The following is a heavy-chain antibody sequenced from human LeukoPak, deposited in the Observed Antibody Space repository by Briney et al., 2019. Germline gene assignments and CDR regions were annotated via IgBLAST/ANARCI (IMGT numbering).Heavy chain of an antibody. CDR2: ISSSSSTI. V-gene: IGHV3-48*01. Sequence: GGSLRLFCAASGFTFSSYSMNWVRQAPGKGLEWVSSISSSSSTIYYADSVKGRFTISRDNAKNSLYLQMNSLRSEDTAVYYCATRIVGATYNWFDPWGQGTLVTVSA. J-gene: IGHJ5*02. CDR3: ATRIVGATYNWFDP. D-gene: IGHD1-26*01. CDR1: GFTFSSYS.